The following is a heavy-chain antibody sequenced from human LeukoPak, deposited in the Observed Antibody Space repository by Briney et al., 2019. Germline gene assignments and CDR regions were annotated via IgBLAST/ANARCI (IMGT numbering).Heavy chain of an antibody. D-gene: IGHD3-10*01. J-gene: IGHJ4*02. CDR2: IYTSGRT. CDR1: GASINNYY. V-gene: IGHV4-4*07. Sequence: PSETLSLTCTVSGASINNYYWSWIRQPAGKGLEWIGRIYTSGRTNYNPSLKSRLTMSEDTSKNQFSLKLSSATAADTAVYYCARQTSSGGFDYWGQGTLVTVSS. CDR3: ARQTSSGGFDY.